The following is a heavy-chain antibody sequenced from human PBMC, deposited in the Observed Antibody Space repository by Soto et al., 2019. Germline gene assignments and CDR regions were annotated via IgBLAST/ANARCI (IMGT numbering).Heavy chain of an antibody. D-gene: IGHD3-3*01. CDR1: GYTFTSYG. V-gene: IGHV1-18*04. Sequence: ASVKVSCKASGYTFTSYGICWVRQASGQGLEWMGWISAYNGNTNYAQKLQGRVTMTTDISTSTAYMELRSLRSDDTAVYYCARDLPTYYDFWSGYYPYYFDYWGQGTLVTVSS. CDR2: ISAYNGNT. CDR3: ARDLPTYYDFWSGYYPYYFDY. J-gene: IGHJ4*02.